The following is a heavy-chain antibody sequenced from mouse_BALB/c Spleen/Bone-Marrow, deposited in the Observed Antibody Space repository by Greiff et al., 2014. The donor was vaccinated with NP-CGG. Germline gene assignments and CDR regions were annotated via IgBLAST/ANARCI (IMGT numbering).Heavy chain of an antibody. CDR2: IDPANGYT. CDR3: ARYDLFDD. D-gene: IGHD2-14*01. Sequence: VQLQQPGAELVKPGASVKLSCTASGFNFKDTYMHWVKQRPGQGLEWIGEIDPANGYTKYDQKFQGKATITVDKSSNTAYLQHSGLTSEATAVYYCARYDLFDDWGPGTMVTVSA. CDR1: GFNFKDTY. V-gene: IGHV14-3*02. J-gene: IGHJ3*01.